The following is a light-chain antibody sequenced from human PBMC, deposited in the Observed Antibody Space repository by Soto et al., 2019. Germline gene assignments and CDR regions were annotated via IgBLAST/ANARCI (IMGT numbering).Light chain of an antibody. CDR2: GAS. V-gene: IGKV3-20*01. CDR1: QSVLSNY. J-gene: IGKJ4*01. Sequence: EIVLTQSPGTLSLSPGERATLSCRAGQSVLSNYVAWYQHKPGQAPRLLIFGASTLQSGVPSRFSGSGSGTNFTLTISSLQPEDVATYSCQNYNRAPLTFGGGTKVEI. CDR3: QNYNRAPLT.